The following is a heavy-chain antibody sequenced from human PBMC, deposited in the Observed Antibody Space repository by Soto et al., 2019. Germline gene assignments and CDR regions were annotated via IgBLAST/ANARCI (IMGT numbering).Heavy chain of an antibody. CDR1: GGSISSYY. CDR2: IYYSSSN. J-gene: IGHJ6*02. CDR3: ARDGTGVGAAGKYYYYGMDV. D-gene: IGHD6-13*01. V-gene: IGHV4-59*01. Sequence: PSETLSLTCTVSGGSISSYYWSWIRQPPGKGLEWIGYIYYSSSNNYNPTLTSRLTILVDPSKNQFFLKLSPGTAADTAVYYWARDGTGVGAAGKYYYYGMDVWGQGTTVTVSS.